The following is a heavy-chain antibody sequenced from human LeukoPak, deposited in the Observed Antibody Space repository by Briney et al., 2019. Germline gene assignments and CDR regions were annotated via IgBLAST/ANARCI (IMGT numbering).Heavy chain of an antibody. V-gene: IGHV3-74*01. D-gene: IGHD1-26*01. CDR2: INTDGSST. CDR1: GFTFSSYW. CDR3: ARAGSYRFDY. J-gene: IGHJ4*02. Sequence: PGGSLRLSCAASGFTFSSYWVHWVRQGPGKGLVWVSRINTDGSSTSYVDSVKGRFTISRDNAKNTLYLQMNSLTAEDTAVYYCARAGSYRFDYWGQGTLVTVSS.